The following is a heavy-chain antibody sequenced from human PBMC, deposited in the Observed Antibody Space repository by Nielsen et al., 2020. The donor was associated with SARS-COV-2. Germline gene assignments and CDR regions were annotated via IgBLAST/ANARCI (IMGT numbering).Heavy chain of an antibody. D-gene: IGHD3-9*01. CDR2: IYRDGST. CDR3: ARDAPYYDSLTGYSVDYGFDV. CDR1: GFTFSRHA. Sequence: GGSLRLSCAASGFTFSRHAMNWVRQAPGKGLEWVSGIYRDGSTFYADSVKGRFTISRDNSKNTLYLQMSSLRAEDTAVYYCARDAPYYDSLTGYSVDYGFDVWGHGTTVTVSS. V-gene: IGHV3-66*01. J-gene: IGHJ6*02.